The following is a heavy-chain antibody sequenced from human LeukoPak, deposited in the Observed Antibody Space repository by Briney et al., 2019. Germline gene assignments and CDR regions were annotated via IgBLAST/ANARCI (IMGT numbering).Heavy chain of an antibody. Sequence: GGSLRLSCAASGFTFSDYYMSWIRQAPGKGLEWVSYISSSGSTIYYADSVKGRFTISRDNAKNSLYLQMNSLRAEDTAVYYCAKGRDRWELQYYFDYWGQGTLVTVSS. J-gene: IGHJ4*02. D-gene: IGHD1-26*01. CDR3: AKGRDRWELQYYFDY. CDR2: ISSSGSTI. CDR1: GFTFSDYY. V-gene: IGHV3-11*04.